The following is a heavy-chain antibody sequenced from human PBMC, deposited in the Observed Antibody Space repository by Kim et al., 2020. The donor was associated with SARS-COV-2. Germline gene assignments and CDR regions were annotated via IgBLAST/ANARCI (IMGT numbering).Heavy chain of an antibody. Sequence: SETLSLTCAVYGGTFSGYYWSWIRQPPGKGLEWIGEINHSGSTNYNLSLKSRVTITVETSKNQFSLKLSSVTAADTAVYYCAPPTYYYGSGSDWGQGTLVTVSS. J-gene: IGHJ4*02. CDR3: APPTYYYGSGSD. D-gene: IGHD3-10*01. CDR1: GGTFSGYY. CDR2: INHSGST. V-gene: IGHV4-34*08.